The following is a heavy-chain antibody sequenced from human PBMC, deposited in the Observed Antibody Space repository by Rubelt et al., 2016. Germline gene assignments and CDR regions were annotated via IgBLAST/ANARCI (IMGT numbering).Heavy chain of an antibody. V-gene: IGHV2-26*01. D-gene: IGHD6-13*01. J-gene: IGHJ6*02. CDR1: GFSLSNARMG. CDR3: ARIRGRYSSSLDV. CDR2: IFSTDEK. Sequence: QVTLKESGPVLVKPTETLTLTCTVSGFSLSNARMGVSWIRQPPGKALEWLAHIFSTDEKSYSTSLKSRPTIAKETVKSPVVLTMTNMDPVDTATYYCARIRGRYSSSLDVWGQGTTVTVSS.